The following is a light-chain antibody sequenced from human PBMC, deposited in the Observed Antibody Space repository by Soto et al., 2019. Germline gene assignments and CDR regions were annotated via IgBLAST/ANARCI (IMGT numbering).Light chain of an antibody. CDR3: ISYTTTTSWV. Sequence: QSALTQPASVSGSPGQSITISCTGTSSDIGGYNYVSWYQQHPGKAPKLMIYEVRYRPSGISKRFSGSKSGNTASLTISGLQAEDEADYYCISYTTTTSWVFGGGTKLTVL. V-gene: IGLV2-14*01. CDR1: SSDIGGYNY. CDR2: EVR. J-gene: IGLJ3*02.